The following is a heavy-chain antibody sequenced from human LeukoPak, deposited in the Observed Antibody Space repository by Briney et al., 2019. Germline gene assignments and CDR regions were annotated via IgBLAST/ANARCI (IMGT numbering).Heavy chain of an antibody. Sequence: GESLKISCKTSGYSFTNCWIAWVRQMPGKGLEYMGIIYPRDSDIRYNPSFRGQVTISADKSISTAYLQWTSLKASDTAMYFCARPPHTSSWYFFDFWGQGTLVTVSS. V-gene: IGHV5-51*01. CDR2: IYPRDSDI. CDR1: GYSFTNCW. J-gene: IGHJ4*02. CDR3: ARPPHTSSWYFFDF. D-gene: IGHD6-13*01.